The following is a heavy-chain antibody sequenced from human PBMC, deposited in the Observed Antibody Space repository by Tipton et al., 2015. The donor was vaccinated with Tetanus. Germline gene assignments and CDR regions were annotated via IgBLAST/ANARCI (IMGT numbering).Heavy chain of an antibody. CDR3: ARANYDFSKKGPFDS. CDR2: IYYSGST. V-gene: IGHV4-31*03. CDR1: GESISGSPFF. J-gene: IGHJ4*02. Sequence: TLSLTCTVSGESISGSPFFWNWIRQQPGKGPEWIGYIYYSGSTFYNPSLKSRVSISVDTSKNQFSLNMTSVTAADTAVYYCARANYDFSKKGPFDSWGQGSLVIVSS. D-gene: IGHD3-3*01.